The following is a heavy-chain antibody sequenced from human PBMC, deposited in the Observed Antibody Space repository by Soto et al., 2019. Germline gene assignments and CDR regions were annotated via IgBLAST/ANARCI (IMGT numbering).Heavy chain of an antibody. V-gene: IGHV3-30*03. CDR2: VSYDGSNT. Sequence: GGSLRLSCAASGFPFSNYGMHWVRQAPGKGLEWMAIVSYDGSNTNYVDSVKGRFTVSRDNSKNTLFLQMNSLRGEDTAVYYCTRSTGQAFDIWGQGTMVTVSS. CDR3: TRSTGQAFDI. D-gene: IGHD1-1*01. CDR1: GFPFSNYG. J-gene: IGHJ3*02.